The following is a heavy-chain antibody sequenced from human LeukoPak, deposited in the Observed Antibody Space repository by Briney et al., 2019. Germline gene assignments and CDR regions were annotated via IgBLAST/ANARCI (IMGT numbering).Heavy chain of an antibody. CDR1: GYTFTDYY. D-gene: IGHD6-19*01. V-gene: IGHV1-2*06. CDR2: INPKSGGT. Sequence: ASVKVSCKASGYTFTDYYIHWVRQAPGQGLEWMGRINPKSGGTNSAQNFQGRVTMTRDTSNSTAYMELTSLRSDDTAIYYCARDPRITVTARLGYWGQGTLITVSS. CDR3: ARDPRITVTARLGY. J-gene: IGHJ4*02.